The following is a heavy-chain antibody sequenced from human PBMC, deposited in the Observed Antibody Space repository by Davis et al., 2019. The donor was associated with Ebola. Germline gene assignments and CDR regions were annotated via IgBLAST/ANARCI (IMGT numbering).Heavy chain of an antibody. CDR1: GFTFSGSA. J-gene: IGHJ4*02. Sequence: GGSLRLSCAASGFTFSGSAMHWVRQASGKGLEWVGRIRSKANSYATAYAASVKGRFTISRDDSKNTAYLQMNSLKTEDTAVYYCAREAVTNFDYWGQGTLVTVSS. D-gene: IGHD6-19*01. CDR2: IRSKANSYAT. CDR3: AREAVTNFDY. V-gene: IGHV3-73*01.